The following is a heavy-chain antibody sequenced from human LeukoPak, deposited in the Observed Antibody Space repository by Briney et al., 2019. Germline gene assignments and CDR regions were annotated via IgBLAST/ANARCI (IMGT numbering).Heavy chain of an antibody. Sequence: GGALRLSCATSGVIFSHHAMHCVRQAPGRGLDWVGIILNDGSNTYFAGSVKGRFSITRDSSTSTVYLQMNSLRTADTAVYPCARGGRTSLDTWGQGTLVTVSS. CDR1: GVIFSHHA. CDR3: ARGGRTSLDT. CDR2: ILNDGSNT. J-gene: IGHJ5*02. V-gene: IGHV3-30*04. D-gene: IGHD1-26*01.